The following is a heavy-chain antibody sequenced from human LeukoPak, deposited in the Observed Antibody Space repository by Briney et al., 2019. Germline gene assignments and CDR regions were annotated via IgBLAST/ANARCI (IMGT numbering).Heavy chain of an antibody. CDR3: ARHYYTDPFDY. D-gene: IGHD3-22*01. Sequence: SETLSLTCTGSGGSINNYYWSWIRQPPGKELEWVGYVFYSGSTSYNPSLKSRVPISVDTSKNQFSLKLNSVTAADTAVYYCARHYYTDPFDYWGQGTLVTVSS. CDR1: GGSINNYY. J-gene: IGHJ4*02. CDR2: VFYSGST. V-gene: IGHV4-59*08.